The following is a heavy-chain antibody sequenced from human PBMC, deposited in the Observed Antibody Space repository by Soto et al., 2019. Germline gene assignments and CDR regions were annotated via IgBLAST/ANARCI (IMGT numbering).Heavy chain of an antibody. J-gene: IGHJ4*02. D-gene: IGHD2-2*01. CDR2: ISSSSSYI. CDR3: ARGGLGYCSSTRCFRGLGY. Sequence: GGSLRLSCAASGFTFSSYSMNWVRQAPGKGLEWVSSISSSSSYIYYTDSVKGRFTVSRDNAKNSLYLQMNSLRAEDTAVYYCARGGLGYCSSTRCFRGLGYWGQGTLVTVSS. V-gene: IGHV3-21*01. CDR1: GFTFSSYS.